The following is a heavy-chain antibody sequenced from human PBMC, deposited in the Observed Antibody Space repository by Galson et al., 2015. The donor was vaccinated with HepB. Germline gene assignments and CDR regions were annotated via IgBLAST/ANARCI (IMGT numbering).Heavy chain of an antibody. D-gene: IGHD4-17*01. J-gene: IGHJ6*03. CDR3: ARALSAVTTSDYYYYMDV. V-gene: IGHV1-69*13. CDR1: GGTFSSYA. CDR2: IIPIFGTA. Sequence: SVKVSCKASGGTFSSYAISWVRQAPGQGLEWMGGIIPIFGTANYAQKFQGRVTITADESTSTAYMELSSLRSEDTAVYYCARALSAVTTSDYYYYMDVWGKGTTVTVSS.